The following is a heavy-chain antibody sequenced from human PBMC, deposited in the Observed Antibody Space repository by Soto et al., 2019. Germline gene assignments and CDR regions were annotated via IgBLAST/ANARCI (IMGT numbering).Heavy chain of an antibody. J-gene: IGHJ4*02. CDR3: ARVRAGRRDGYNRGELDY. Sequence: QVQLQESGPGLVKPSETLSLTCTVSGGSISSYYWSWIRQPPGKGLEWIGYIYYSGSTNYNPSLKSRVTISVDTSKNQFSLKLSSVTAADTAVYYCARVRAGRRDGYNRGELDYWGQGTLVTVSS. D-gene: IGHD5-12*01. CDR1: GGSISSYY. CDR2: IYYSGST. V-gene: IGHV4-59*01.